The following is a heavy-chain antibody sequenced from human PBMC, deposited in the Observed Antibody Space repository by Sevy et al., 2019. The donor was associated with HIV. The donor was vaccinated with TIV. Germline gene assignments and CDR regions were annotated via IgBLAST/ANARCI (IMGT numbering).Heavy chain of an antibody. CDR3: AREKVDTSMIFVEYYGMDV. V-gene: IGHV3-33*01. CDR1: GFSFSSYD. Sequence: GGSLRLSCAASGFSFSSYDMHWVRQAPGMGLEWVAVIRYDGSNKHYGDSVKGRFTISRDNCKNALYLQMSSLRAEDTAVYYCAREKVDTSMIFVEYYGMDVWGQGTTVTVSS. J-gene: IGHJ6*02. CDR2: IRYDGSNK. D-gene: IGHD5-18*01.